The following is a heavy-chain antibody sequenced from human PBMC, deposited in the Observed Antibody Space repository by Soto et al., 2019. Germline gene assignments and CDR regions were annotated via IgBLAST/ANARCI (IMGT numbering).Heavy chain of an antibody. CDR3: PRLSGYSSTSSRMDV. D-gene: IGHD6-13*01. CDR2: IYYSGST. Sequence: PSETLSLTCTVSGGSISSSSYYWGWIRQPPGKGLEWIGSIYYSGSTYYNPSLRSRVTISVDTSQNQFSLKLSSVTAAETAAYFCPRLSGYSSTSSRMDVWGQGNT. J-gene: IGHJ6*02. V-gene: IGHV4-39*01. CDR1: GGSISSSSYY.